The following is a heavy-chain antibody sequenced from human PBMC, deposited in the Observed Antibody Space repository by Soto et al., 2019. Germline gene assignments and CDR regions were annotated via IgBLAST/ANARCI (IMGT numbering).Heavy chain of an antibody. D-gene: IGHD3-22*01. CDR1: VFTFSDYY. CDR2: ISSSSSYT. V-gene: IGHV3-11*06. Sequence: GGALRLSWAASVFTFSDYYMSWIRQAPGNGLDSVSYISSSSSYTSYADSVKGRFTISRDNAKNSLYLQMNSLRAEDTAVYYCARDYYDNSGYYPNSYYHHYGMDVRGQGTTVTVSS. J-gene: IGHJ6*01. CDR3: ARDYYDNSGYYPNSYYHHYGMDV.